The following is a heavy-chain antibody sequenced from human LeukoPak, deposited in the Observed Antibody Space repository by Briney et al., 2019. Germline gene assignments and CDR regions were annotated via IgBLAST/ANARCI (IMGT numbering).Heavy chain of an antibody. CDR2: INHSGST. D-gene: IGHD6-6*01. Sequence: SETLSLTCAVYGGSFSGYYWSWIRQPPGKGLEWIGEINHSGSTNYNPSLKSRVTISVDTSKNQFSLKLSSVTAADTAVYYCAGGIAARPGSYYYYGMDVWGQGTTVTVSS. V-gene: IGHV4-34*01. J-gene: IGHJ6*02. CDR3: AGGIAARPGSYYYYGMDV. CDR1: GGSFSGYY.